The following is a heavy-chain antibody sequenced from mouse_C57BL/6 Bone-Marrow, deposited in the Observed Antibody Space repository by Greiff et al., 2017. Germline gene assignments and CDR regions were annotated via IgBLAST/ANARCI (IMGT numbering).Heavy chain of an antibody. V-gene: IGHV2-9-1*01. D-gene: IGHD2-3*01. J-gene: IGHJ3*01. CDR2: IWTGGGT. CDR3: ARTDGYYSAWFAY. Sequence: VKLVESGPGLVAPSQSLSITCTVSGFSLTSYAISWVRQPPGKGLEWLGVIWTGGGTNYNSALKSRLSISKDNSKSQVFSKMNSLQTDDTARYYCARTDGYYSAWFAYWGQGTLVTVSA. CDR1: GFSLTSYA.